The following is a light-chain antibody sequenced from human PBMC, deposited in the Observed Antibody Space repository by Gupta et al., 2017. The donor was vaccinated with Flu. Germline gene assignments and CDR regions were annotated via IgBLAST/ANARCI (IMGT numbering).Light chain of an antibody. CDR1: QEISNY. CDR3: RQYDNRPPYT. J-gene: IGKJ2*01. CDR2: EDA. Sequence: SSLSASVGDRSTNTCQASQEISNYINWYQQKQGQAPDLLISEDAHWQTGVPSRFSGMGDGTDVNFTISSRQQEDFATYYCRQYDNRPPYTFGQGT. V-gene: IGKV1-33*01.